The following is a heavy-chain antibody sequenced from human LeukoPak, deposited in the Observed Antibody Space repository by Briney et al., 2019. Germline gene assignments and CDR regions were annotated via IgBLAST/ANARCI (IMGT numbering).Heavy chain of an antibody. CDR1: SGSFSGYY. CDR3: ARDRRALIRGVIRKGFDY. CDR2: INHSGST. Sequence: PSETLSLTCAVYSGSFSGYYWSWIRQPPGKGLEWIGEINHSGSTNYNPSLKSRVTISVDTSKNQFSLKLSSVTAADTAVYYCARDRRALIRGVIRKGFDYWGQGTLVTVSS. D-gene: IGHD3-10*01. V-gene: IGHV4-34*01. J-gene: IGHJ4*02.